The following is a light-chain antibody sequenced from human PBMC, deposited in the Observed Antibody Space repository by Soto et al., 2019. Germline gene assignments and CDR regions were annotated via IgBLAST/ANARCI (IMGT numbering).Light chain of an antibody. J-gene: IGLJ1*01. Sequence: QSALAQPPSVSGAPGQRVTISCTGSSSNIGAGYDVHWYQQLPGTAPKLLIYGNSNRPSGVPDRFSGSKSGTSASLAITGLQAEDEADYYCQSYDSNLSGSEVFGTGTKVTVL. CDR1: SSNIGAGYD. V-gene: IGLV1-40*01. CDR3: QSYDSNLSGSEV. CDR2: GNS.